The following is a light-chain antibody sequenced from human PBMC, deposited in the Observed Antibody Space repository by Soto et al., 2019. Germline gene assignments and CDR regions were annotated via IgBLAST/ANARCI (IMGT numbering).Light chain of an antibody. J-gene: IGKJ1*01. V-gene: IGKV3-20*01. Sequence: EIVLTQSPGTLSLSPGERATLSCRASQSVTSRLLAWYQQKPGQAPRLLIYGASSRASGIPDRFSGSGSGTDFTLTIIRLEPEDFAVYYCQQYHNSPRTFGQGTKVDIK. CDR2: GAS. CDR3: QQYHNSPRT. CDR1: QSVTSRL.